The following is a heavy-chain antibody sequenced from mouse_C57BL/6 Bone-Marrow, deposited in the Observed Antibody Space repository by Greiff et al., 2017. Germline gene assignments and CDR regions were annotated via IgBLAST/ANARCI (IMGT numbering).Heavy chain of an antibody. CDR3: AKRLHYYGSTPYAMDY. D-gene: IGHD1-1*01. CDR2: IWSGGST. Sequence: QVQLKESGPGLVQPSQSLSITCTVSGFSLTSYGVHWVRQSPGKGLEWLGVIWSGGSTDYNAAFMSRLSITKDNSKSQVFFKMNSLQADDTAIYYCAKRLHYYGSTPYAMDYWGQGTSVTVSS. J-gene: IGHJ4*01. CDR1: GFSLTSYG. V-gene: IGHV2-5*01.